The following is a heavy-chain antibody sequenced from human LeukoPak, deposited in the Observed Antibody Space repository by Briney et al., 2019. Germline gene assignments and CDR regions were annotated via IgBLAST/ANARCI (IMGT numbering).Heavy chain of an antibody. J-gene: IGHJ4*02. CDR3: SYDTTGPEDF. V-gene: IGHV3-74*03. D-gene: IGHD1-1*01. CDR2: INPEETTT. Sequence: GGSLRLCCAASGYTFSKYWMHWVRQAPGKGLVWVSRINPEETTTTYADSVKGRFTTSRDNTRDTLYLHMSSLGVEDTGIYYCSYDTTGPEDFWGQGTLVTVSS. CDR1: GYTFSKYW.